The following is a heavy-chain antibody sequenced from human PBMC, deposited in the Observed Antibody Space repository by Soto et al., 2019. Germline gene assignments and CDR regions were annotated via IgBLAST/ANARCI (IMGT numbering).Heavy chain of an antibody. J-gene: IGHJ4*02. CDR3: AKDEGSGSYYKY. V-gene: IGHV3-23*01. CDR2: ISGSGGGT. Sequence: EVQLLESGGGLVQPGGSLRLSCAASGFTFSSYAMTWVRQAPGKGLEWVSAISGSGGGTSFADSVKGRFTISRDNSKNTLYLQMNSLRAEDTAVYYCAKDEGSGSYYKYWGQGTLVTVSS. CDR1: GFTFSSYA. D-gene: IGHD1-26*01.